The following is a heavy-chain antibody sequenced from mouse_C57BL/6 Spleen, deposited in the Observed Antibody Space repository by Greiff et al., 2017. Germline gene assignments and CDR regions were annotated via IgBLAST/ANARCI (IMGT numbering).Heavy chain of an antibody. Sequence: EVKLMESGGGLVQPKGSLKLSCAASGFSFNTYAMNWVRQAPGKGLEWVARIRSKSNNYATYYADSVKDRFTISRDDSESMLYLQMNNLKTEDTAMYYCVRHWVYDYDGGGFAYWGQGTLVTVSA. CDR3: VRHWVYDYDGGGFAY. J-gene: IGHJ3*01. CDR1: GFSFNTYA. CDR2: IRSKSNNYAT. V-gene: IGHV10-1*01. D-gene: IGHD2-4*01.